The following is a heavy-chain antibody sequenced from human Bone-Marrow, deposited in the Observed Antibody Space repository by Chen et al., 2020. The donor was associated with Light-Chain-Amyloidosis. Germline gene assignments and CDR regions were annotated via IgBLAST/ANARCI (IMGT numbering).Heavy chain of an antibody. J-gene: IGHJ5*02. Sequence: QVQRVQSGAEVKKPGSSVKVSCKASGGTFSSYAISWVRQAPGQGLEWMGGIIPIFGTANYAQKFQGRGTITADKSTSTAYMELSSLRSEDTAVYYCARVVPAAIGNWFDPWGQGTLVTVSS. CDR1: GGTFSSYA. CDR3: ARVVPAAIGNWFDP. V-gene: IGHV1-69*06. D-gene: IGHD2-2*01. CDR2: IIPIFGTA.